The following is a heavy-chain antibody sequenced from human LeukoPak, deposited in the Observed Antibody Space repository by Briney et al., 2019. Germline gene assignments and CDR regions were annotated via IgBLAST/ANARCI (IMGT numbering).Heavy chain of an antibody. CDR3: VRIHYGSTGYPH. V-gene: IGHV1-18*01. CDR2: ISGNNDNT. Sequence: GASVKVSCKAAGYTFSTYGIGWVRQAPGQGLEWMDWISGNNDNTNAAQKYTRRVALTASTSTSTAYMDLRSLTSDDTAVYYCVRIHYGSTGYPHWGQGTLVTVSS. CDR1: GYTFSTYG. J-gene: IGHJ4*02. D-gene: IGHD3-22*01.